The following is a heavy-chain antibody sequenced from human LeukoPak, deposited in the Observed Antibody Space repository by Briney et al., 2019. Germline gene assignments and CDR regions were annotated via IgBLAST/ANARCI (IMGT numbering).Heavy chain of an antibody. CDR1: GGSISSGGYY. D-gene: IGHD1-1*01. Sequence: SETLSLTCTVSGGSISSGGYYWSWIRQHPGKGLEWIGYIYYSGSTYYNPSLKSRVTISVDTSKNQFSLKLSSVTAADTAVYYCARDGRGSSVGYYYGMDVWGQGTTVTVSS. J-gene: IGHJ6*02. V-gene: IGHV4-31*03. CDR3: ARDGRGSSVGYYYGMDV. CDR2: IYYSGST.